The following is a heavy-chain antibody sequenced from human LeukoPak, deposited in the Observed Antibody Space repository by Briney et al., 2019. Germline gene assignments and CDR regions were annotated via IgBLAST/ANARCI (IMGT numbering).Heavy chain of an antibody. Sequence: PGGSLRLSCAASGFTFSGYWMSWVRQAPGKGLEWVANINQDGSIIHYVDSAKGRFTISRDNAKNSLYLQMSYLRAEDTALYYCATSDDSSGSDWGQGTLVTVSS. CDR3: ATSDDSSGSD. J-gene: IGHJ4*02. V-gene: IGHV3-7*01. D-gene: IGHD3-22*01. CDR1: GFTFSGYW. CDR2: INQDGSII.